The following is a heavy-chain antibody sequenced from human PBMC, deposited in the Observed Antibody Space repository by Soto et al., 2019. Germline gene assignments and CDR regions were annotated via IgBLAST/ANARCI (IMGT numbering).Heavy chain of an antibody. J-gene: IGHJ6*02. D-gene: IGHD3-22*01. CDR2: IYPGDSDT. CDR1: GYSLTSYW. CDR3: ARLSNDSSGYYYGMDV. V-gene: IGHV5-51*01. Sequence: GESLKISCKGSGYSLTSYWIGWVRQMPGKGLEWMGIIYPGDSDTRYSPSFQGQVTISADKSISTAYLQLSSLKASDTAMYYCARLSNDSSGYYYGMDVWGQGTTVTVSS.